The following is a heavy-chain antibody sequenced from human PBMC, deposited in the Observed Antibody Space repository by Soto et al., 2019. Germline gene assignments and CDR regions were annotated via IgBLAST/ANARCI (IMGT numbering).Heavy chain of an antibody. CDR2: ISGSGGST. J-gene: IGHJ4*02. CDR1: GFTFSSCA. V-gene: IGHV3-23*01. D-gene: IGHD2-15*01. CDR3: AKVPGYCSGGSCPGDY. Sequence: EVQLLESGGGLVQPGGSLRLSCAASGFTFSSCAMSWVRQTPGKGLEWVSAISGSGGSTYYADSVKGRFTISRDNSKNTLYLQMNSLRAEDTAVYYCAKVPGYCSGGSCPGDYWGQGTLVTVSS.